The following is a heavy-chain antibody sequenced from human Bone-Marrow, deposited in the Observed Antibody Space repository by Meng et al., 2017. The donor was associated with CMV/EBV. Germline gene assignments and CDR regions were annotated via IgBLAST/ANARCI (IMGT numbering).Heavy chain of an antibody. CDR3: ARDGRPYYDFWSGYYDYYYGMDV. CDR2: ISSSSSTI. Sequence: GESLKISCAASGFTFSSYSMNWVRQAPGKGLEWVSYISSSSSTIYYADSVKGRFTISRDNAKNSLYLQMNSLRAEDTAVYYCARDGRPYYDFWSGYYDYYYGMDVWAQGTTVTVSS. J-gene: IGHJ6*02. CDR1: GFTFSSYS. D-gene: IGHD3-3*01. V-gene: IGHV3-48*04.